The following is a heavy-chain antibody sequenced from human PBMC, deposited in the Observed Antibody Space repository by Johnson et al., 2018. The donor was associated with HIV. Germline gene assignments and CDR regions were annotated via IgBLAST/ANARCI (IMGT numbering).Heavy chain of an antibody. V-gene: IGHV3-30*18. J-gene: IGHJ3*02. Sequence: QVQLVESGGGVVQPGRSLRLSCAASGFTFSSYGMHWVRQAPGKGLEWVAVISYDGSNKYYADSVKGRFTISRDNSKNTLYLQMNSLRAEDTAVYYCAKDRTSGSYSDDAFDIWGQGTMVTVSS. D-gene: IGHD1-26*01. CDR3: AKDRTSGSYSDDAFDI. CDR1: GFTFSSYG. CDR2: ISYDGSNK.